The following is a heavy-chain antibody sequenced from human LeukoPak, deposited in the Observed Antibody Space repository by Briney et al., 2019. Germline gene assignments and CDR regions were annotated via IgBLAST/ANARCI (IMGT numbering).Heavy chain of an antibody. CDR1: GFTFSSYS. Sequence: GGALRLSCAASGFTFSSYSMNWVRQAPGKGGEGVSSISSSSSYIYYADSVKGGFTISRDNAKNLLYLQMNSLRAEDTAVYSCARGPIPDYWGQGTLVTVSS. CDR3: ARGPIPDY. J-gene: IGHJ4*02. V-gene: IGHV3-21*01. CDR2: ISSSSSYI.